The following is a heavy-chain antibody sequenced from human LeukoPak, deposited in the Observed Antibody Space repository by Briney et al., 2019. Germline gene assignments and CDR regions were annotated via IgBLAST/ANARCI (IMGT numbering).Heavy chain of an antibody. CDR1: GGTFSSYA. D-gene: IGHD1-26*01. J-gene: IGHJ5*02. Sequence: ASVKVSCKASGGTFSSYAISWVRQAPGQGLEWMGRIIPILGIANYAQKFQGRVTITADKSTSTAYMELSSLRSEDTAVYYCASASIVGATYNWLDPWGQGTLVTVSS. CDR2: IIPILGIA. V-gene: IGHV1-69*04. CDR3: ASASIVGATYNWLDP.